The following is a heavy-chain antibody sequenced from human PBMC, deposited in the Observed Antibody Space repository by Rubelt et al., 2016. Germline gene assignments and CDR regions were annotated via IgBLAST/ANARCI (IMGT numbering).Heavy chain of an antibody. D-gene: IGHD6-19*01. J-gene: IGHJ4*02. Sequence: QVQLQQWGAGLLKPSETLSLTCAVYGGSFSGYYWSWIRQPPGKGLEWIGEIDHSGSTNYNPSLKSRVTISVDTSKNHFSLKLSSVAAADTAVYYCARGWYSSGWRYDWDYWGQGTLVTGSS. CDR3: ARGWYSSGWRYDWDY. CDR2: IDHSGST. V-gene: IGHV4-34*01. CDR1: GGSFSGYY.